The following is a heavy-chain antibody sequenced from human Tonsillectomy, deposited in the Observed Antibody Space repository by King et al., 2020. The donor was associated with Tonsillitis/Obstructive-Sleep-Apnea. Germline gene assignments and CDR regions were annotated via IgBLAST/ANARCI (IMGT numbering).Heavy chain of an antibody. CDR3: ASVGGLVGRTPNYFDY. Sequence: QLVQSGAEVKKPGASVKVSCKTSGYTFTAYGISWVRQAPGQGLEWMGWIGVYNGNTNYAQKLQGRVTVTTDTSTSTAYMDLRSLRSDDKAVYYCASVGGLVGRTPNYFDYWGQGTLVTVSS. V-gene: IGHV1-18*01. CDR2: IGVYNGNT. J-gene: IGHJ4*02. CDR1: GYTFTAYG. D-gene: IGHD2-8*02.